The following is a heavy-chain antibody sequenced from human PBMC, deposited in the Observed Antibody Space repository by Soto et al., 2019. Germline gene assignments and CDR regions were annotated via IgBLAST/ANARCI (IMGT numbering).Heavy chain of an antibody. J-gene: IGHJ4*02. Sequence: QVQLVQSGAEVKKPGSSVKVSCQASGGTFSSYTISWVRQAPGQGLEWMGRIIPILGIANYAQKFQGRVTITADKSTSTAYMELSSLRSEDTAVYYCAKYCSSTSCYRQAGGFDYWGQGTLVTVSS. CDR2: IIPILGIA. V-gene: IGHV1-69*02. CDR1: GGTFSSYT. CDR3: AKYCSSTSCYRQAGGFDY. D-gene: IGHD2-2*01.